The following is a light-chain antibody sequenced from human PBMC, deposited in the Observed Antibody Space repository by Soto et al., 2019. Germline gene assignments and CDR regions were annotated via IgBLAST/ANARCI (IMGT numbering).Light chain of an antibody. V-gene: IGKV3-20*01. CDR2: GAS. J-gene: IGKJ1*01. CDR1: QSVSSIY. Sequence: EIVLTQSPGTLSLSPGERATLSCRASQSVSSIYLAWYQQKPGQAPRLLIYGASSRATGIPDRFSGSGSGTAFTLTISRLEPEDFEVYYCQQYGSSPWTFGQGTKVEIK. CDR3: QQYGSSPWT.